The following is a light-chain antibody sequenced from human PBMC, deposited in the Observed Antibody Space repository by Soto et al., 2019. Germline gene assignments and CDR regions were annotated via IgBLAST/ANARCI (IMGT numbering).Light chain of an antibody. Sequence: QSALTQPASVPGSPGQSITISCTGTSSDVGGYNYVSWYQQHTGKAPKLMIYDVSNRPSGVSNRFSGSKSGNTASLTISGLQAEDEADYYCSSYTSSSTRVVFGGGTKLTVL. CDR3: SSYTSSSTRVV. CDR1: SSDVGGYNY. V-gene: IGLV2-14*01. CDR2: DVS. J-gene: IGLJ2*01.